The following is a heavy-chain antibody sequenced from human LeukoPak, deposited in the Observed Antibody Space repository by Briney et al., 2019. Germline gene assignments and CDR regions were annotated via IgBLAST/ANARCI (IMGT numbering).Heavy chain of an antibody. CDR3: AKAGIAVAGTLDY. D-gene: IGHD6-19*01. J-gene: IGHJ4*02. CDR1: GFTFSSYA. Sequence: GGSLRLSCAASGFTFSSYAMSWVRQAPGKGLDRVSAISGSGGSTYYADSVKGRFTISRDNSKNTLYLQMNSLRAEGTAVYYCAKAGIAVAGTLDYWGQGTLVTVSS. CDR2: ISGSGGST. V-gene: IGHV3-23*01.